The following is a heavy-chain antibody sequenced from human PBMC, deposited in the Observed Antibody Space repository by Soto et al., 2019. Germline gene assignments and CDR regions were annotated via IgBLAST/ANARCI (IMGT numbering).Heavy chain of an antibody. CDR2: ITSKTGDQ. Sequence: EVRLVESGGGLVKPGGSLRLSYAASGFTFNKYSMNWVRQAPGKGLEWVSSITSKTGDQYYADSVKGRFIISRDNAKNSLYLQMNSLRAEDTAVYYCARDDGLGLAPYYGMDVWGQGTTVTVSS. CDR1: GFTFNKYS. D-gene: IGHD3-10*01. J-gene: IGHJ6*02. CDR3: ARDDGLGLAPYYGMDV. V-gene: IGHV3-21*01.